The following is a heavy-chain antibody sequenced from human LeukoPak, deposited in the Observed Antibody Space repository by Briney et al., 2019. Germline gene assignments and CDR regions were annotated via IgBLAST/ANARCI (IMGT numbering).Heavy chain of an antibody. V-gene: IGHV4-4*09. J-gene: IGHJ4*02. CDR3: ARHGFQLGSYYFDY. CDR2: IYTSGST. CDR1: GGSISSYY. D-gene: IGHD7-27*01. Sequence: SETLSLTCTVSGGSISSYYWSWIRQPPGKGLEWNGYIYTSGSTNYNPSLKSRVTISVDTSKNQFSLKVSSVTAADTAVYYCARHGFQLGSYYFDYWGQGTLVTVSS.